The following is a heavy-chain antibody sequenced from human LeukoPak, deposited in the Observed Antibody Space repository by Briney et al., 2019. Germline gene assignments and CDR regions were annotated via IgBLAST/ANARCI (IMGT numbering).Heavy chain of an antibody. CDR3: ARESWNGYAFDI. J-gene: IGHJ3*02. D-gene: IGHD1-1*01. CDR2: IIPILGIA. CDR1: GGTFSSYA. V-gene: IGHV1-69*04. Sequence: ASVKVSCKASGGTFSSYAISWVRQAPGQGLEWMGRIIPILGIANYAQKFQGRVTITADKSTSTAYMELSSLRSEDTAVYYCARESWNGYAFDIWGQGTMVTVSS.